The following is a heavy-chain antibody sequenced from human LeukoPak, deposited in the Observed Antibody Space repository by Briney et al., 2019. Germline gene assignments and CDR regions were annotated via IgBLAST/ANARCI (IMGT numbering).Heavy chain of an antibody. CDR1: GGSINNYY. CDR2: IFTSGST. Sequence: PSETLSLTCAVSGGSINNYYWSWIRQPAGKGLEWIGRIFTSGSTNYNASLKSRVTISVNTSKNHFSLKLMSMTAADTAVYYCARAPVTVKDSFDIWGQGTMVTVSS. CDR3: ARAPVTVKDSFDI. D-gene: IGHD4-11*01. V-gene: IGHV4-4*07. J-gene: IGHJ3*02.